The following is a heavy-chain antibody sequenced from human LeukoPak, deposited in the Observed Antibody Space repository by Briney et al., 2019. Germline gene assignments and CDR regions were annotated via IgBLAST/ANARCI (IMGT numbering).Heavy chain of an antibody. J-gene: IGHJ2*01. V-gene: IGHV3-23*01. Sequence: GGSLRLSCAASGFSFSTYGMHWVRQAPGKGLEWVSAISGSGGSTYYADSVKGRFTISRDNSKNTLFLQMNSLRAEDTAVYYCAKDRTYDSSGYYLREYWYFDLWGRGTLVTVSS. CDR2: ISGSGGST. D-gene: IGHD3-22*01. CDR1: GFSFSTYG. CDR3: AKDRTYDSSGYYLREYWYFDL.